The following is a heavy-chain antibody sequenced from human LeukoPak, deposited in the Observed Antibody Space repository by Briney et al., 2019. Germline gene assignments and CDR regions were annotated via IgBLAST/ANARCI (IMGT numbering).Heavy chain of an antibody. CDR3: ARGDGDSSSWYVN. J-gene: IGHJ4*02. D-gene: IGHD6-13*01. CDR2: ISAYNGNT. V-gene: IGHV1-18*01. Sequence: APLRVSCKASGYTVTSYGISWARQAPGQGLEGMGWISAYNGNTNYAQKLQGRVTMTTDTSTSTAYMELRSLRSDDTAVYYCARGDGDSSSWYVNWGQGTLVTVSS. CDR1: GYTVTSYG.